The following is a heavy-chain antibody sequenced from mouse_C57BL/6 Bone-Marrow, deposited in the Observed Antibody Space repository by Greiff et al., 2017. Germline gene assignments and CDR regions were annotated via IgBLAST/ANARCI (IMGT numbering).Heavy chain of an antibody. CDR2: IYPGGGYT. V-gene: IGHV1-63*01. Sequence: VQLQQSGAELVRPGTSVKISCKASGYTFTNYWIGWAKQRPGHGLEWIGDIYPGGGYTNYNEKFKGKATLTADKSSSTAYMQFSSLTSEDSAIYYCASYYGSSLAWFAYWGQGTLVTVSA. D-gene: IGHD1-1*01. CDR3: ASYYGSSLAWFAY. CDR1: GYTFTNYW. J-gene: IGHJ3*01.